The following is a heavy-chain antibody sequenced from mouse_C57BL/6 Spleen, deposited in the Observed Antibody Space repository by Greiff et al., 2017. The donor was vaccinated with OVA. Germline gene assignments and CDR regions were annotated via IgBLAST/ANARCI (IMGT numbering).Heavy chain of an antibody. CDR1: GYSFTDYN. V-gene: IGHV1-39*01. CDR3: ARVWDVEGGPY. Sequence: EVKLVESGPELVKPGASVKISCKASGYSFTDYNMNWVKQSNGKSLEWIGVINPIYGTTSYNQKFKGKATLTVVQSSSTAYMQLNSLTSEESAVYYVARVWDVEGGPYWGQGTTLTVSS. CDR2: INPIYGTT. J-gene: IGHJ2*01. D-gene: IGHD4-1*01.